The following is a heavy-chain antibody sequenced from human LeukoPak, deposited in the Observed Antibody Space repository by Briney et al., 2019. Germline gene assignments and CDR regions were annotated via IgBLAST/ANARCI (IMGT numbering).Heavy chain of an antibody. V-gene: IGHV3-23*01. Sequence: GGSLRLSCAASGFTFSSAAMTWVRQAPGKGLEWVSTITGSYDRTYYADSVKGRFTISRDFFNHTLHLQMNRLRVEDTAIYYCEKGLQLGSGYHPDYWGQGTLVTVSS. D-gene: IGHD3-22*01. CDR2: ITGSYDRT. J-gene: IGHJ4*02. CDR1: GFTFSSAA. CDR3: EKGLQLGSGYHPDY.